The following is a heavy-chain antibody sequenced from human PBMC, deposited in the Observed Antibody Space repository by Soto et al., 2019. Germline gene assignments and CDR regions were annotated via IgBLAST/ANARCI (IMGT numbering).Heavy chain of an antibody. CDR1: GYTCTDYG. CDR3: ARISQSDLWSGYYYFFDY. Sequence: QVHLVQSGAEVEKPGASVKVSCKASGYTCTDYGISWVRQAPGQGLQWMGWITAFNGNTKYAQQFQGRVPMTTDTSTSTAYMELSSLESDDSAVYYCARISQSDLWSGYYYFFDYWGPGTLVTVSS. D-gene: IGHD3-3*01. V-gene: IGHV1-18*01. CDR2: ITAFNGNT. J-gene: IGHJ4*02.